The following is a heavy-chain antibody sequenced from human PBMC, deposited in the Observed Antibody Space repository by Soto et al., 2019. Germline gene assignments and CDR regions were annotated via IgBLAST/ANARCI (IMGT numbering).Heavy chain of an antibody. CDR1: GFTFSTYA. D-gene: IGHD2-2*01. J-gene: IGHJ4*02. V-gene: IGHV3-23*01. Sequence: EVQLLESGGGLVQPGGSLRLSCTASGFTFSTYAMSWVRQAPGKGLEWVSTISDSGSTYYADSVKGRFTICRDNSKNTLYLEMNSLRAEDTAVYYCAKDKGGRYCSRTSCLYSFDYWGQGTLVTVSS. CDR2: ISDSGST. CDR3: AKDKGGRYCSRTSCLYSFDY.